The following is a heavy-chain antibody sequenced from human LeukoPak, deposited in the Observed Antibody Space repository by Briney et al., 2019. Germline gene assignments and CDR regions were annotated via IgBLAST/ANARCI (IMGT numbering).Heavy chain of an antibody. CDR3: ARKTIAGADDY. V-gene: IGHV4-34*01. Sequence: SETLSLTCAVYGGSFSGYYWSWIRQPPGKGLEWTGEINHSGSTYYNPSLKSRVTISVDTSKNQFSLKVRSVTAADTAVYYCARKTIAGADDYWGQGTLVTVSS. D-gene: IGHD6-13*01. CDR1: GGSFSGYY. CDR2: INHSGST. J-gene: IGHJ4*02.